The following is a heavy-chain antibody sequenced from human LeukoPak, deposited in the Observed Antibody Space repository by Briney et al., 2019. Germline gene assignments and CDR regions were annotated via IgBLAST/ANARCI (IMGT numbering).Heavy chain of an antibody. CDR1: GDSVRSTTYD. Sequence: SETLSLTCTVSGDSVRSTTYDWGWIRQPPGKGLEWIGSIYYSGRTYYNPSLKSRVAMSVDTSKNQFSLKLSSVTAADTAVYFCARLYSRTRPPDWWGGGTVVTVSS. CDR3: ARLYSRTRPPDW. J-gene: IGHJ4*02. CDR2: IYYSGRT. V-gene: IGHV4-39*01. D-gene: IGHD2-15*01.